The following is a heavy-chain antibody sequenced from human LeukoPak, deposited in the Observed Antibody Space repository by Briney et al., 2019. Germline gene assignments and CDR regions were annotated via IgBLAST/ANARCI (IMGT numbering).Heavy chain of an antibody. V-gene: IGHV3-21*01. CDR2: ISSSSNYI. J-gene: IGHJ3*02. CDR3: ARDVGASAPDAFDI. CDR1: GFTFSTYN. D-gene: IGHD1-26*01. Sequence: GGSLRLSCAASGFTFSTYNMNWVRQAPGKGLEGVSSISSSSNYIYYADSVKGRFTISRDNAKNSLYLQMNSLRAEDTDVYYCARDVGASAPDAFDIWGQGTMVTVSS.